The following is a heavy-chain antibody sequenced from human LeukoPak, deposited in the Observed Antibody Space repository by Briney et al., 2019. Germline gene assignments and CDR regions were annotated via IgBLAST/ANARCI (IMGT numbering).Heavy chain of an antibody. CDR3: ARRHEDYDILTGYIDY. J-gene: IGHJ4*02. Sequence: GESLEISCKGSGYSFTSYWIGWVRQMPGKGLEWMGIIYPGDSDTRYSPSFQGQVTISADKSISTAYLQWSSLKASDTAMYYCARRHEDYDILTGYIDYWGQGTLVTVSS. CDR2: IYPGDSDT. D-gene: IGHD3-9*01. CDR1: GYSFTSYW. V-gene: IGHV5-51*01.